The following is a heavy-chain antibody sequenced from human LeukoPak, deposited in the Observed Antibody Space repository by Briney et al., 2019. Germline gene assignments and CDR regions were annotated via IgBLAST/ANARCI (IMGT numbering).Heavy chain of an antibody. Sequence: PSQTLSLTCTVSGGSISSGSYYWSWIRQPAGKGLEWVGRIYTSGSTNYNPSLKSRVTISVDTSKNQFSLKLSSVTAADTAVYYCARAEGYRSSTSCYRGPYNWFDPWGQGTLVTVSS. V-gene: IGHV4-61*02. CDR1: GGSISSGSYY. CDR3: ARAEGYRSSTSCYRGPYNWFDP. CDR2: IYTSGST. J-gene: IGHJ5*02. D-gene: IGHD2-2*01.